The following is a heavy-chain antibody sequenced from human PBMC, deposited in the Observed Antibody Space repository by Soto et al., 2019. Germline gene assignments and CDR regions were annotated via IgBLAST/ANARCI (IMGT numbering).Heavy chain of an antibody. J-gene: IGHJ3*02. CDR3: ARDPVEMATITNAFDI. D-gene: IGHD5-12*01. Sequence: GASVKVSCKASGYTFTSYGISWVRQAPGQGLEWMGWISAYNGNTNYAQKLQGRVTMTTDTSTSTAYMELRSLRSDDTAVYYCARDPVEMATITNAFDIWGQGTMVTVSS. CDR1: GYTFTSYG. V-gene: IGHV1-18*01. CDR2: ISAYNGNT.